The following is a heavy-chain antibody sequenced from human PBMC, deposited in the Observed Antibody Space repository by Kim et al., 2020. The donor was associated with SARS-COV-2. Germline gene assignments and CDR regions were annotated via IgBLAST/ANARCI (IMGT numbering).Heavy chain of an antibody. J-gene: IGHJ5*02. D-gene: IGHD6-19*01. CDR3: ARENPLCSSGWHNWIDP. CDR2: ITTNSNSI. Sequence: GGSLRLSCAASGFTFSNYDMNWVRQAPGKGLEWVSYITTNSNSIYQADSVKGRFTISRDNAKNSLYLQMNSLRDEDTAVYYCARENPLCSSGWHNWIDPWGQGTLVTVSS. CDR1: GFTFSNYD. V-gene: IGHV3-48*02.